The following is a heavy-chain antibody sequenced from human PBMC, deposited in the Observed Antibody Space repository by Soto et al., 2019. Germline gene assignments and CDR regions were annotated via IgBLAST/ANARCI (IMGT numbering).Heavy chain of an antibody. CDR3: ARDKDGDSQAFDI. CDR2: IWYDGSNK. CDR1: GFTFSSYG. D-gene: IGHD4-17*01. J-gene: IGHJ3*02. V-gene: IGHV3-33*01. Sequence: QVQLVESGGGVVQPGRSLRLSCAASGFTFSSYGMHWVRQAPGKGLEWVAVIWYDGSNKYYADSVKGRFTISRDNSKDTLYLQMNSLRVEDTAVYYCARDKDGDSQAFDIWGQGTMVTVSS.